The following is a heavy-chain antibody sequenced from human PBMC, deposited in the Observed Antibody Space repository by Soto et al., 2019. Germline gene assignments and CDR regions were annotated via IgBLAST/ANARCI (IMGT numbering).Heavy chain of an antibody. V-gene: IGHV4-30-2*01. D-gene: IGHD2-15*01. CDR1: GGSISSGGYS. Sequence: SETLSLTCAVSGGSISSGGYSWSWIRQPPGKGLEWIGYMYHSGSTYYNPSLKSRVTISIDRSKNQFSLKLSSVTAADTAVYYCARVCSGGSCYAGFDPWGQGTLVTVSS. CDR2: MYHSGST. CDR3: ARVCSGGSCYAGFDP. J-gene: IGHJ5*02.